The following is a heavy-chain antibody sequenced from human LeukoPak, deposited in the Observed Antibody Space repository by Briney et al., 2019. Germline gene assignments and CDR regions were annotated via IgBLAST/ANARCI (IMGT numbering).Heavy chain of an antibody. Sequence: ASLKVSCKASGYTFTTYGISWVRQAPGQGLEWMGWISAYNGNTNYAQKFQGRVTMTTDTSTSTAHMELRSLRSDDTAVYYCAREARIVGAMANDYWGQGTLVTVSS. D-gene: IGHD1-26*01. CDR2: ISAYNGNT. CDR1: GYTFTTYG. V-gene: IGHV1-18*01. CDR3: AREARIVGAMANDY. J-gene: IGHJ4*02.